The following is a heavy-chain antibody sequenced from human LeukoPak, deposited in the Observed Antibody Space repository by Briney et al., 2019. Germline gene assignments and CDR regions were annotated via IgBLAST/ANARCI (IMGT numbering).Heavy chain of an antibody. CDR3: ARDKEGYCSSTSCSRGDNWFDP. V-gene: IGHV1-18*01. CDR2: ISAYNGNT. Sequence: GASVKVSCKASGYTFTSYGISWVRQAPGQGLEWMRWISAYNGNTNYAQKLQGRVTMTTDTSTSTAYMELRSLRPDDTAVYYCARDKEGYCSSTSCSRGDNWFDPWGQGSLVTVSS. CDR1: GYTFTSYG. J-gene: IGHJ5*02. D-gene: IGHD2-2*01.